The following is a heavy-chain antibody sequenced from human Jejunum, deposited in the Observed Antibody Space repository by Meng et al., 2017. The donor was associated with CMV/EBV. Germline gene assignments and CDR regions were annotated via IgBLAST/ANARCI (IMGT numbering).Heavy chain of an antibody. CDR3: AREETLTFGLDS. CDR2: IKEDGSDT. V-gene: IGHV3-7*01. CDR1: DFTFRDYW. J-gene: IGHJ4*02. D-gene: IGHD4-17*01. Sequence: SDFTFRDYWMTWVRQAPGKGLEWVANIKEDGSDTYYVDSVKGRFTISRDNSKNSLYLQMNRLRGEDSAMYYCAREETLTFGLDSWGQGTLVTVSS.